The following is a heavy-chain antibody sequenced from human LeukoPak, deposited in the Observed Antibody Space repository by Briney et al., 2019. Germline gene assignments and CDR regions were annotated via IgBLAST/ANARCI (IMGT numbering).Heavy chain of an antibody. CDR1: GITLSNYW. CDR3: ARVQGSSGPGIFEY. Sequence: GGSLRLSCAASGITLSNYWMSWVRQAPGKGLEWVANIKQDGSEKYYVDSVKGRFTISRDNAKNSLYLQMNSLRVEDTAVYYCARVQGSSGPGIFEYWGHGTLVPVSS. CDR2: IKQDGSEK. J-gene: IGHJ4*01. V-gene: IGHV3-7*01. D-gene: IGHD6-19*01.